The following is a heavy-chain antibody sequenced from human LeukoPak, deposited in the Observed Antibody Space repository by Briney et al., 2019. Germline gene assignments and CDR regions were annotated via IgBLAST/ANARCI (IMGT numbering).Heavy chain of an antibody. CDR2: ISPILGIA. CDR3: ARERWLQTRRYYYYGMDV. D-gene: IGHD5-24*01. Sequence: SVKVSCKASGGTFSSYAISWVRQAPGQGLEWMGRISPILGIANYAQKFQGRVTITADKSTSTAYMELSSLRSEDTAVYYCARERWLQTRRYYYYGMDVWGQGTTVTVSS. CDR1: GGTFSSYA. V-gene: IGHV1-69*04. J-gene: IGHJ6*02.